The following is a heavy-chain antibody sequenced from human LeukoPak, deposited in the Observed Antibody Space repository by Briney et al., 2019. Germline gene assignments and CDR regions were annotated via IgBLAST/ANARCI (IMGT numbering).Heavy chain of an antibody. D-gene: IGHD2-2*01. V-gene: IGHV3-23*01. Sequence: GGSLRLSCAATGFMFSNFAMSWVRQARGKGLEWVSTIYYSGGNTYSADSVKGRFTISRDNAKNTLYLQMNSLRAEDTAVYYCAKDQGQAVVPRRFDNWGQGTLVTVSS. CDR3: AKDQGQAVVPRRFDN. CDR2: IYYSGGNT. CDR1: GFMFSNFA. J-gene: IGHJ4*02.